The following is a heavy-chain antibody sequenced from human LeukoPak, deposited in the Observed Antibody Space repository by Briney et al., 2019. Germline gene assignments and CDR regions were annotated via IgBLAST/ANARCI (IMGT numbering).Heavy chain of an antibody. CDR3: ARVPGYCSSTSCPFDY. D-gene: IGHD2-2*01. J-gene: IGHJ4*02. CDR1: GGTFSSYA. V-gene: IGHV1-69*13. Sequence: SVKVSCKASGGTFSSYAISWVRQAPGQGLERMGGIIPIFGTANYAQKFQGRVTITADESTSTAYMELSSLRSEDTAVYYCARVPGYCSSTSCPFDYWGQGTLVTVSS. CDR2: IIPIFGTA.